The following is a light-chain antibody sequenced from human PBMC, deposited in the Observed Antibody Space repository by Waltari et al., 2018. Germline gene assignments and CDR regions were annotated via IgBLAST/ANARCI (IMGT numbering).Light chain of an antibody. CDR3: ALYMGSGIWV. V-gene: IGLV8-61*01. J-gene: IGLJ3*02. CDR2: KTN. Sequence: QTVVTQEPSLSVSPGGTVTLTCALSSGSLSTTSYATWYQQTPGQATRTLVYKTNARASGVPDRFSGSILGNTAALTITGAQADDESDYYGALYMGSGIWVFGGGTRLTVL. CDR1: SGSLSTTSY.